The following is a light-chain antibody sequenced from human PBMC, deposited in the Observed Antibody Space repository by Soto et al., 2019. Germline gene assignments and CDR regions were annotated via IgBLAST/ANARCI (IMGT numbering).Light chain of an antibody. J-gene: IGLJ2*01. CDR3: QSYDSSLSGVV. V-gene: IGLV1-40*01. CDR1: SSNIGAGYD. Sequence: QSVLTQPPSVSGAPGQRVTISGTGSSSNIGAGYDVHWYQQLPGTAPKLLIYGNSNRPSGVPDRFSGSKSGTSASLAITGLQAADEADYDCQSYDSSLSGVVFGGGTKLTVL. CDR2: GNS.